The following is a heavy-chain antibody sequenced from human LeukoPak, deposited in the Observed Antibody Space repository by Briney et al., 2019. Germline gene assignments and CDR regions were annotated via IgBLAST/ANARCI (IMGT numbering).Heavy chain of an antibody. D-gene: IGHD2-21*02. CDR3: ARLEAYCGGDCASNFDL. CDR2: INPNSGGT. V-gene: IGHV1-2*02. Sequence: ASVKVSCKASGYTFTGYYMHWVRQAAGQGLKWMGWINPNSGGTNYAQKFQGRVTMTRDTSISTAYMELSRLRSDDTAVYYCARLEAYCGGDCASNFDLWGRGTLVTVSS. J-gene: IGHJ2*01. CDR1: GYTFTGYY.